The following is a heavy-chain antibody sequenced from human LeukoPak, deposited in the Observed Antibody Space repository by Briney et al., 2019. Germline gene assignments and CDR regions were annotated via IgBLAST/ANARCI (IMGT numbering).Heavy chain of an antibody. CDR3: ARGYSGYDWLDYFDY. CDR2: IYYSGSI. Sequence: PSETLSLTCTVSGGSISTYYWSWIRQSPGKGLEWIGHIYYSGSIKYNPSLKSRVTISLDTSKNQFSLKLTSVIAADTAVYYCARGYSGYDWLDYFDYRGQGTLVTVSS. CDR1: GGSISTYY. D-gene: IGHD5-12*01. V-gene: IGHV4-59*01. J-gene: IGHJ4*02.